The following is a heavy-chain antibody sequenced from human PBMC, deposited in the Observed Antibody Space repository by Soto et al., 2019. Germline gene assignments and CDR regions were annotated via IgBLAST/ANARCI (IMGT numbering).Heavy chain of an antibody. CDR1: GFTFSSYG. CDR3: ARKTWGDAFDI. V-gene: IGHV3-33*01. J-gene: IGHJ3*02. CDR2: IWYDGSNK. Sequence: QVQLVESGGGVVQPGRSLRLSCAASGFTFSSYGMHWVRQAPGKGLEWVAVIWYDGSNKYYADSVKGRFTISRDNSKNTLYLQMNSLRAEDTAVYYCARKTWGDAFDIWGQGTMVTVSS. D-gene: IGHD7-27*01.